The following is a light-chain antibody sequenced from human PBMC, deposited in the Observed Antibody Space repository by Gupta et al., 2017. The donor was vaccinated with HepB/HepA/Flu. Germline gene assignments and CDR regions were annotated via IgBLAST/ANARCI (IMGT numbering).Light chain of an antibody. J-gene: IGLJ2*01. CDR2: EDN. CDR3: QAWDSTTVI. Sequence: SYDLTHPPSVSVSPGLTASIPCSGSKLGNNYVCWYQQKPGQSPVLVIFEDNKRPSGIPERFSGSNSRNTATLTISGTQTIDEADYYCQAWDSTTVIFGGGTRLSVL. CDR1: KLGNNY. V-gene: IGLV3-1*01.